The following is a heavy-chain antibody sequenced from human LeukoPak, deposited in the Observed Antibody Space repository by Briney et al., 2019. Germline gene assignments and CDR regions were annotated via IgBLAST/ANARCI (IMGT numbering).Heavy chain of an antibody. Sequence: PGGSLRLSCAASGFSFDDYAMHWVRQAPGKGLEWVSGISWNSGSIGYADSVKGRFTISRDNAKNSLYLQMNSLRAEDTALYYCAKDMKFRIAAVGVWGKGTTVTVS. J-gene: IGHJ6*03. CDR1: GFSFDDYA. V-gene: IGHV3-9*01. CDR3: AKDMKFRIAAVGV. D-gene: IGHD6-13*01. CDR2: ISWNSGSI.